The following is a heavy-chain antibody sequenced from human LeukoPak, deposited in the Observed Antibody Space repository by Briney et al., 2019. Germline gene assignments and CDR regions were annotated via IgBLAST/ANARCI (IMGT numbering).Heavy chain of an antibody. CDR3: AKPRGSSGYYDY. V-gene: IGHV3-23*01. Sequence: GGSLRLSCAASGFTLSSYAMSWVRQAPGKGLEWVSAISGSGGSTYYADSVKGRFTISRDNSKNTLYLQMNSLRAEDTAVYYCAKPRGSSGYYDYWGQGTLVTVSS. D-gene: IGHD3-22*01. CDR2: ISGSGGST. J-gene: IGHJ4*02. CDR1: GFTLSSYA.